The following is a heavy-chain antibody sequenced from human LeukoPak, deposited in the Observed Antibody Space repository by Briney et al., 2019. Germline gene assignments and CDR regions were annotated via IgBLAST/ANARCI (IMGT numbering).Heavy chain of an antibody. CDR2: IIPIFGTA. J-gene: IGHJ6*02. D-gene: IGHD6-19*01. V-gene: IGHV1-69*13. CDR3: ARAAIAVADPDSYYGMDV. CDR1: GYTFTGYY. Sequence: SVKVSCKASGYTFTGYYMHWVRQAPGQGLEWMGGIIPIFGTANYAQKFQGRVTITADESTSTAYVELSSLRSEDTAVYYCARAAIAVADPDSYYGMDVWGQGTTVTVSS.